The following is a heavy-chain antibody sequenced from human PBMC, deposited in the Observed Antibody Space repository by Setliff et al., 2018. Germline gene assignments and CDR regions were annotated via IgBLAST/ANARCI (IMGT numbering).Heavy chain of an antibody. CDR3: ARERAYDGINYYGMDV. D-gene: IGHD3-22*01. CDR2: ISAYNGKT. J-gene: IGHJ6*01. V-gene: IGHV1-18*01. CDR1: GYTLSNSI. Sequence: GASVKVSCKASGYTLSNSILSWVRQAPGQGLEWVGWISAYNGKTYSAQKFQDRVTLTTHTSTNMGYLELRSLRSDDTAVYYCARERAYDGINYYGMDVWGQGTTVTVSS.